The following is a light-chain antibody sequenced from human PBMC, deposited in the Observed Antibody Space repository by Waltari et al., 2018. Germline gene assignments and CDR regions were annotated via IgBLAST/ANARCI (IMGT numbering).Light chain of an antibody. J-gene: IGLJ1*01. CDR1: ALPTEY. CDR3: QSADSSGTYYV. Sequence: SYELTQSPSQSVSPGQTATINCSGDALPTEYVYWYQQKPGQAPVLIIYKDEERPPGIPERFSGSSSGTTATLTISGVQAEDEADYYCQSADSSGTYYVFAAGTKVTVL. V-gene: IGLV3-25*03. CDR2: KDE.